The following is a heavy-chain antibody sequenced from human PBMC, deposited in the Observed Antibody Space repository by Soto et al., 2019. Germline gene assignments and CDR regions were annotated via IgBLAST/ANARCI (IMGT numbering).Heavy chain of an antibody. Sequence: PSETLSLTCAVSGGSISSSNWWSWVRQPPGKGLEWIGEIYHSGSTNYNPSLKSRVTISVDKSKNQFSLKLSSVTAADTAVYYCARVLSPYYYYGMDVWGQGTTVTVSS. J-gene: IGHJ6*02. CDR2: IYHSGST. V-gene: IGHV4-4*02. CDR3: ARVLSPYYYYGMDV. CDR1: GGSISSSNW.